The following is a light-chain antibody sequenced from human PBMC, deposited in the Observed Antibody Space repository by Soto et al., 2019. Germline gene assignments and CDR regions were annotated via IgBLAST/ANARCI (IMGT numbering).Light chain of an antibody. CDR1: QNVSRSY. Sequence: EIVLTQSPGTLSLSPGERATLSCRASQNVSRSYLAWYQQKPGQAPRLLIYGASSRATGIPDRFSGSGSGTDFTLTISRLEPEDFAVYYCQQYGSSPPWTFGQGTKVEIK. V-gene: IGKV3-20*01. CDR2: GAS. J-gene: IGKJ1*01. CDR3: QQYGSSPPWT.